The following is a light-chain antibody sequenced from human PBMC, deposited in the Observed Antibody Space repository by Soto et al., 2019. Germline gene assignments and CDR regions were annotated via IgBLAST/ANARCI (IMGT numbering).Light chain of an antibody. CDR3: ATWDSSLSAGGV. CDR1: SSNIGNNY. CDR2: DNN. V-gene: IGLV1-51*01. Sequence: QSVLTQPPSVSAAPGQKVTISCSGSSSNIGNNYVSWYQQLPGTAPKLLIFDNNKRPSGIPDRCSGSKSGTSATLGITGLQTGDEADYYCATWDSSLSAGGVFGTGTKLTVL. J-gene: IGLJ1*01.